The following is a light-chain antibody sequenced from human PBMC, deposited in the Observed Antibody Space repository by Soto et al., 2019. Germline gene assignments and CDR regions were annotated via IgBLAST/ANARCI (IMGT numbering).Light chain of an antibody. CDR3: QQRNNWPLT. Sequence: ETVLTPSPATLSLSPVERATLSCRASRSISTYLAWYQQTPGQAPRLLIYEALNRATGIPARFSGSGSGTDFTLTISSLEPEDFAVYYCQQRNNWPLTLGGGTKVDIK. V-gene: IGKV3-11*01. J-gene: IGKJ4*02. CDR1: RSISTY. CDR2: EAL.